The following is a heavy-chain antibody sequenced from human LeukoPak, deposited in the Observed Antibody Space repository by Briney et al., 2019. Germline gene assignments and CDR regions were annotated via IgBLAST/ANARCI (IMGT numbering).Heavy chain of an antibody. CDR3: ARDSSVGELPDFDY. CDR2: IYYTGST. CDR1: GGSISTYY. J-gene: IGHJ4*02. D-gene: IGHD1-26*01. V-gene: IGHV4-59*12. Sequence: SETLSLTCSVSGGSISTYYRTWIRQPPGKGLEWIGYIYYTGSTNYNPSLKSRATMSVDTSKSQLSLKMTSVTAADTAVYYCARDSSVGELPDFDYWGQGTLVTVSS.